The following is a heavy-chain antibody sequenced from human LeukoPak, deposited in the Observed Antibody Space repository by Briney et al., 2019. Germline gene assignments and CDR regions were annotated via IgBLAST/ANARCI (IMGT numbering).Heavy chain of an antibody. J-gene: IGHJ4*02. Sequence: GGSLRLSCAASGFTFSSYWMHWVRQAQGKGLVWVSRINSDGSSTSYADSVKGRFTISRDNAKNTLYLQMNSQRAEDTAVYYCARALCGGDCYKNPYYFDYWGQGTLVTVSS. CDR2: INSDGSST. CDR1: GFTFSSYW. D-gene: IGHD2-21*01. CDR3: ARALCGGDCYKNPYYFDY. V-gene: IGHV3-74*01.